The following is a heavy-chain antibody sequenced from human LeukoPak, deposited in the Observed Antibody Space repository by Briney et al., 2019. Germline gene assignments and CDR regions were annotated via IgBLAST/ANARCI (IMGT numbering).Heavy chain of an antibody. J-gene: IGHJ2*01. Sequence: GGSLRLSCAASGFTFSSYNINWVRQAPGKGLEWVSSISSSSTYIYYADSVKGRFTISRDNANNSLFLQMNSLRAEDTAVYYCARVRGSGSSYWDFNLWGPGTLVTVSS. CDR1: GFTFSSYN. CDR2: ISSSSTYI. V-gene: IGHV3-21*01. D-gene: IGHD3-3*01. CDR3: ARVRGSGSSYWDFNL.